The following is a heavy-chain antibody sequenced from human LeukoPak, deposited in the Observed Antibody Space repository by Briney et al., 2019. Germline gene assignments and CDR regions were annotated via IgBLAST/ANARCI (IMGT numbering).Heavy chain of an antibody. CDR2: TYYRSKWYN. CDR3: ARCNWNHYYQYYGMDV. V-gene: IGHV6-1*01. CDR1: GDSVSSNSAA. Sequence: SQTLSLTCAISGDSVSSNSAAWNWIRQSPSRGLEWLGRTYYRSKWYNDCAVSVKSRITIKTDTSKNQFSLQLNSVTPEDTAVYYCARCNWNHYYQYYGMDVWGQGTTVTVSS. J-gene: IGHJ6*02. D-gene: IGHD1-20*01.